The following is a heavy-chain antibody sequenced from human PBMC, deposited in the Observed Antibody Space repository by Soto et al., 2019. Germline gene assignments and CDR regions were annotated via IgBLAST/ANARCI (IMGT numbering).Heavy chain of an antibody. V-gene: IGHV3-30*18. J-gene: IGHJ6*02. CDR1: GFTFSSYG. Sequence: GGSLRLSCAASGFTFSSYGMHWVRQAPGKGLEWVAVISYDGSNKYYADSVKGRFTISRDNSKNTLYLQMNSLRAEDTAVYYCAKDYASGPNTAMVRGSGMDVWGQGTTVTVSS. CDR2: ISYDGSNK. D-gene: IGHD5-18*01. CDR3: AKDYASGPNTAMVRGSGMDV.